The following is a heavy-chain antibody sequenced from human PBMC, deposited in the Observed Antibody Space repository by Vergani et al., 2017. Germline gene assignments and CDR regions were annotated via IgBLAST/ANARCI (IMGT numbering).Heavy chain of an antibody. CDR2: IKNNGDST. D-gene: IGHD1-1*01. V-gene: IGHV3-23*01. J-gene: IGHJ4*02. CDR3: GRGSYNYN. Sequence: EVQLLQSEGAVVQPGGSLRLSCVASGFTFSSHAMSWVRQGHGQGLEWVSSIKNNGDSTHYADSVKGRFTISRDNSKNTLYLQMNSLRVEDTAVYYCGRGSYNYNWGQGTLVTVSS. CDR1: GFTFSSHA.